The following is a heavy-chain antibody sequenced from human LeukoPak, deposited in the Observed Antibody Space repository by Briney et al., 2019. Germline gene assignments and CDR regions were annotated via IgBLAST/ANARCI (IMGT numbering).Heavy chain of an antibody. CDR2: TYYSGST. D-gene: IGHD2-2*02. Sequence: SETLSLTCTVSGGSISSYYWSWIRQPPGKGLEWIGYTYYSGSTNYNPSLKSRVTISVDTSKNQFSLKLSSVTAADTAVYYCANYCSSSSCHTRRAFDIWGQGTMVTVSS. CDR3: ANYCSSSSCHTRRAFDI. CDR1: GGSISSYY. V-gene: IGHV4-59*08. J-gene: IGHJ3*02.